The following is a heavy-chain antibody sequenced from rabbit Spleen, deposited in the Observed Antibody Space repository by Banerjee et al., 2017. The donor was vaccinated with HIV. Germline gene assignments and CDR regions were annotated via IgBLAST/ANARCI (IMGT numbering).Heavy chain of an antibody. CDR2: IDTGSSGFT. CDR3: ARDTSSSFSSYGMDL. J-gene: IGHJ6*01. Sequence: QEQLEESGGGLVKPEGSLTLTCKASGFSFSDGDVMCWVRQAPGKGLEWIACIDTGSSGFTYFATWAKGRFTCSKTSSTTVTLQMTRLTAADTATYFCARDTSSSFSSYGMDLWGPGTLVTVS. CDR1: GFSFSDGDV. D-gene: IGHD1-1*01. V-gene: IGHV1S45*01.